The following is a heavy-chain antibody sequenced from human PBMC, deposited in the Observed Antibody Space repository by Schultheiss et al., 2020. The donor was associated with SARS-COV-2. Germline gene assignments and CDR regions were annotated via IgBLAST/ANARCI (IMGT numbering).Heavy chain of an antibody. V-gene: IGHV3-74*01. Sequence: GGSLRLSCAASGFTFDDYGMSWVRQAPGKGLVWVSRINSDGSSTSYADSVKGRFTISRDNAKNTLYLQMNSLRAEDTAVYYCARDGDYSGYDYGWYFDLWGRGTLVTVSS. D-gene: IGHD5-12*01. CDR1: GFTFDDYG. CDR3: ARDGDYSGYDYGWYFDL. CDR2: INSDGSST. J-gene: IGHJ2*01.